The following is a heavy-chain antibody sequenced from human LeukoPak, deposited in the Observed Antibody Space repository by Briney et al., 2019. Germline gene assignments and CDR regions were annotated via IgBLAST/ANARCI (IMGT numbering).Heavy chain of an antibody. CDR2: ISSSGSTI. CDR3: AREVAVAGTAYFDD. J-gene: IGHJ4*02. D-gene: IGHD6-19*01. CDR1: GFTFSSYE. V-gene: IGHV3-48*03. Sequence: GGSLRLSWAASGFTFSSYEMSSVRQAAGKGLEWVLYISSSGSTIYYADSVKGRFTISRDNAKNSLYLQMNSLRAEDTAVYYCAREVAVAGTAYFDDWGQGTLVTVSS.